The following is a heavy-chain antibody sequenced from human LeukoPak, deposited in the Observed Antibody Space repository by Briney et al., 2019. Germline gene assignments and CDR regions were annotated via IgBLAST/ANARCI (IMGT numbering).Heavy chain of an antibody. CDR1: GGSISSYY. Sequence: SETLSLTCTVSGGSISSYYWSWIRQPPGKGLEWIGSIYYSGSSYNNPSLKSRVTISVDTSKNQFSLKLSSVTAADTAVYYCARWGGSGSDYYYYYYGMDVWGQGTTVTVSS. J-gene: IGHJ6*02. V-gene: IGHV4-59*05. CDR3: ARWGGSGSDYYYYYYGMDV. CDR2: IYYSGSS. D-gene: IGHD3-10*01.